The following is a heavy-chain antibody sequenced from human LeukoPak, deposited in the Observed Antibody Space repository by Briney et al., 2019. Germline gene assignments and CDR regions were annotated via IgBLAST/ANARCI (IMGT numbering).Heavy chain of an antibody. CDR2: IHPGDSDT. CDR3: ARHDVCSSTRCYNTYDI. J-gene: IGHJ3*02. V-gene: IGHV5-51*01. CDR1: GYNFTTFW. D-gene: IGHD2-2*02. Sequence: GESLKISCKGSGYNFTTFWIGWVRQMPGKGPEWMGIIHPGDSDTRYSPSFQGQVTISADKSISTASLQWSSLKASDTAMYYCARHDVCSSTRCYNTYDIWGQGTMVTVSS.